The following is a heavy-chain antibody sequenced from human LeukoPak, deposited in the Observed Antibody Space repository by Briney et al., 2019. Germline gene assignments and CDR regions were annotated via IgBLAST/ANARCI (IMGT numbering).Heavy chain of an antibody. CDR2: IKQDGSEK. V-gene: IGHV3-7*05. Sequence: QTGGSLRLSRAASGFTFSSYWMSWVRQAPGKGLEWVANIKQDGSEKYYVDSVKGRFTISRDNAKNSLYLQMNSLRAEDTAVYYCARDQRYCSSSSCPWEPFDYWGQGTLVTVSS. D-gene: IGHD2-2*01. CDR3: ARDQRYCSSSSCPWEPFDY. CDR1: GFTFSSYW. J-gene: IGHJ4*02.